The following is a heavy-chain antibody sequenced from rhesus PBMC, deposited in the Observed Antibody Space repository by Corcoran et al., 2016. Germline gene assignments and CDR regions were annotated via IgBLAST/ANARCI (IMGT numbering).Heavy chain of an antibody. CDR2: IYGSGGST. CDR1: GGSISSSNW. Sequence: QVQLQESGPAVVKPSETLSLTCAVSGGSISSSNWWSWLRQSPGKGLEWIGCIYGSGGSTEYNPSLKSRGTISKDTSKNQFSLKLSSVTAADTAVYYCASVVAAAGPDYWGQGVLVTVSS. V-gene: IGHV4-93*01. J-gene: IGHJ4*01. D-gene: IGHD6-25*01. CDR3: ASVVAAAGPDY.